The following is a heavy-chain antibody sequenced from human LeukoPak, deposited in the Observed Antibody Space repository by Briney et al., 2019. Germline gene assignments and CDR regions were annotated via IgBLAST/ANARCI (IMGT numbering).Heavy chain of an antibody. CDR2: VSYTGST. D-gene: IGHD2-15*01. V-gene: IGHV4-59*01. CDR1: GGSISNYY. CDR3: ARRWYHAYCDY. J-gene: IGHJ4*02. Sequence: KLSETLSLTCIVSGGSISNYYWSWLQQPPGKGLEWIAYVSYTGSTYYNPSLKSRVTVSADTSKNQFSLKLTSVTAADTAVYYCARRWYHAYCDYWGQGSLVTVSS.